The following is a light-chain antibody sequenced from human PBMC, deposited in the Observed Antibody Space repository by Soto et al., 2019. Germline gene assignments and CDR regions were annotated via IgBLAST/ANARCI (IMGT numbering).Light chain of an antibody. Sequence: QSVLTQPASMSGXPXXXXTXSCTXTNXDVGGYDCVSWYQHHPGKAPKVIIYDVANRPSGVSSRFSGAKSGNTASLTISGLQADDEADYYCSSYTRINTVVFGGGTKLTVL. CDR1: NXDVGGYDC. CDR3: SSYTRINTVV. V-gene: IGLV2-14*03. J-gene: IGLJ2*01. CDR2: DVA.